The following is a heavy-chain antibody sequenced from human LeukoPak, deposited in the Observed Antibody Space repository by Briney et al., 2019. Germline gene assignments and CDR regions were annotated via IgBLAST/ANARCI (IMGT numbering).Heavy chain of an antibody. J-gene: IGHJ4*02. CDR1: GFTFSDYW. CDR2: INQDGSVK. CDR3: AKDKSWNVCDY. D-gene: IGHD1-1*01. V-gene: IGHV3-7*01. Sequence: PGGSLRLSCAASGFTFSDYWIIWFRQAPGKGLEWVGHINQDGSVKDYVDSMKGRFTISRDNANKFSFLQMNSLRAEDTAVYYCAKDKSWNVCDYWGRGTLVTVSS.